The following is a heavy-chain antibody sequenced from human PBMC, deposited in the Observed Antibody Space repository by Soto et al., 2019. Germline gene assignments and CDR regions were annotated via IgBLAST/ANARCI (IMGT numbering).Heavy chain of an antibody. CDR1: GYSFTSYW. D-gene: IGHD6-6*01. CDR3: AREYSSFMTLDY. Sequence: GESLKISCKGSGYSFTSYWISWVRQMPGKGLEWMGRIDPSDSYTNYSPSFQGHVTISADKSISTAYLQWSSLKASDTAMYYCAREYSSFMTLDYWGQGTLVTVYS. CDR2: IDPSDSYT. V-gene: IGHV5-10-1*01. J-gene: IGHJ4*02.